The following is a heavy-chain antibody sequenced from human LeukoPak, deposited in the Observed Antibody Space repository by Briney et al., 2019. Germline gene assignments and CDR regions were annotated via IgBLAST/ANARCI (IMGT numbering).Heavy chain of an antibody. D-gene: IGHD3-22*01. CDR3: ARDRTYYYDSSGYYDAFDI. J-gene: IGHJ3*02. Sequence: PSQTLSLTCTVSGGSISSGDYYWSWIRQPPGKGLEWIGYIYYSGSTYYNPSLKSRVTISVDTSKNQFSLKLSSVTAADTAVYYCARDRTYYYDSSGYYDAFDIWGQGTMVTVSS. V-gene: IGHV4-30-4*08. CDR1: GGSISSGDYY. CDR2: IYYSGST.